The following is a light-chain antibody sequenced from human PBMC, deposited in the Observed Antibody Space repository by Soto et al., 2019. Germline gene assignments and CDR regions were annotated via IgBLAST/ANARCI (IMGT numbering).Light chain of an antibody. CDR2: GAS. J-gene: IGKJ1*01. CDR3: QQYGSSPQT. Sequence: EIMMTQSPATLSVSPGERATLSCRASQSVASYLAWYQQKPGQAPRLLMYGASSRATGIPDRFSGSGSGTDFTLTISRLEPEDFAVYYCQQYGSSPQTFGQGTKVDIK. V-gene: IGKV3-20*01. CDR1: QSVASY.